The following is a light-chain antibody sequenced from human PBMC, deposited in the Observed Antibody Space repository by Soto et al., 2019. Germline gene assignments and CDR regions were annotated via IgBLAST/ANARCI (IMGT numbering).Light chain of an antibody. CDR2: GAS. V-gene: IGKV3-20*01. Sequence: EMVLTQSPGTLSLSPGERATLSCRASQSVSSSSLAWYQQKPGQAPRLLIYGASSRATGIPDRFSGSGSGTDFTLTISRLEPEDFAVFYCQQSGSSPYTFGQGTKLEIK. J-gene: IGKJ2*01. CDR3: QQSGSSPYT. CDR1: QSVSSSS.